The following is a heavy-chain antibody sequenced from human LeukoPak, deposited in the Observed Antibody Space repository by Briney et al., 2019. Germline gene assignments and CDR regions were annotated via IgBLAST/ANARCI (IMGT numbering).Heavy chain of an antibody. Sequence: ASVKVSCKASGYTFSSYGISWVRQPPGQGLEWMGWISAYSGDTNYAQKVQGRVTMTTDTSTSTVYMELRSLRSDDTAMYYCARDRGYYYDSSAYYSNAAYFDYWGQGALVTVSS. CDR2: ISAYSGDT. D-gene: IGHD3-22*01. CDR1: GYTFSSYG. V-gene: IGHV1-18*01. J-gene: IGHJ4*02. CDR3: ARDRGYYYDSSAYYSNAAYFDY.